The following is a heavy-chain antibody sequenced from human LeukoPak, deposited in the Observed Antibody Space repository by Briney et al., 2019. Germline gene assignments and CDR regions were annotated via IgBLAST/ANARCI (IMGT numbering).Heavy chain of an antibody. D-gene: IGHD4-23*01. CDR3: ARGVNGSFDY. CDR2: ISYDGSNR. CDR1: GFTFSNYA. V-gene: IGHV3-30*04. J-gene: IGHJ4*02. Sequence: PGGSLRLSCAASGFTFSNYAMHWVRQAPGKGLEWVAVISYDGSNRYYADSVKGRFTISRDNSKNTLYLQMNSLRAEDTAVYYCARGVNGSFDYWGQGTLVTVSS.